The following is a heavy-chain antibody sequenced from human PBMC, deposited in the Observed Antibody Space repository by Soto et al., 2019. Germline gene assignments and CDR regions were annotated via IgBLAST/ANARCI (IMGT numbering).Heavy chain of an antibody. D-gene: IGHD3-10*01. V-gene: IGHV3-23*01. Sequence: EVQLLESGGGLVKSGGSLRLSCAASGFNFNIYAMSWVRQAPGKGLEWVSGILSDGRTTLDADSVKGRFTVSRDNFRNTLYQQMNNLRAADTAVYYCAKSASNRYYGQFDLWGRGTVVTVS. CDR3: AKSASNRYYGQFDL. CDR2: ILSDGRTT. CDR1: GFNFNIYA. J-gene: IGHJ5*02.